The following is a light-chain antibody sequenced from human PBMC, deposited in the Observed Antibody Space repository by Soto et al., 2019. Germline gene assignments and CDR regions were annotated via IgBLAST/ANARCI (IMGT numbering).Light chain of an antibody. V-gene: IGKV1-5*03. CDR2: KAS. Sequence: IQMTQSPSTLSASVGDRVTITCRASQSISTWLAWYQEKPGKAPKLLIYKASSLEGGVPSRFSGSGSGTDFNITISSLQPDDFATYYCQQYNTYPLTFGGGTKVDI. J-gene: IGKJ4*01. CDR1: QSISTW. CDR3: QQYNTYPLT.